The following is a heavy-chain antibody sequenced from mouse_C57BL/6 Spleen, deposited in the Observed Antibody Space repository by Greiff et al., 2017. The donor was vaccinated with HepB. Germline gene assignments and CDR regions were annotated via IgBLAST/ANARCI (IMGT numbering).Heavy chain of an antibody. D-gene: IGHD2-4*01. CDR3: TRDDYDYDGGFAMDY. J-gene: IGHJ4*01. CDR1: GFTFSSYA. CDR2: ISSGGDYI. Sequence: EVHLVESGEGLVKPGGSLKLSCAASGFTFSSYAMSWVRQTPEKRLEWVAYISSGGDYIYYADTVKGRFTISRDNARNTLYLQMSSLKSEDTAMYYCTRDDYDYDGGFAMDYWGQGTSVTVSS. V-gene: IGHV5-9-1*02.